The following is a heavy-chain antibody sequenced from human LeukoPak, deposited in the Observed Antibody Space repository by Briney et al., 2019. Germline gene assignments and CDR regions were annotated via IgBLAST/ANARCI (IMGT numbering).Heavy chain of an antibody. J-gene: IGHJ4*02. V-gene: IGHV3-48*03. Sequence: PGGSLRLSCAASGFTFSSYEMNWVRQAPGKGLEWVSYISSSGSTIYYADSVKGRFTISRDNAKNSLYLQMNSLRAEDTAVYYCARDTYDILTGYLSFFDYWGQGTLVTVSS. D-gene: IGHD3-9*01. CDR1: GFTFSSYE. CDR2: ISSSGSTI. CDR3: ARDTYDILTGYLSFFDY.